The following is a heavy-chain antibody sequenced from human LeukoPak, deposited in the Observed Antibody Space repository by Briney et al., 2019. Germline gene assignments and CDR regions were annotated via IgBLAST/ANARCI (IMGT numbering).Heavy chain of an antibody. CDR1: GYSISRNYH. J-gene: IGHJ4*02. V-gene: IGHV4-38-2*02. Sequence: SETLSLTCNVSGYSISRNYHWGWIRQPPGKGLEWIGSIYHSGSTYYNPSLKSRVTISVDTSKNQFSLKLSSVTAADTAVYYCARVRDLTGRLWFGDYFDYWGQGTLVTVSS. CDR2: IYHSGST. CDR3: ARVRDLTGRLWFGDYFDY. D-gene: IGHD3-10*01.